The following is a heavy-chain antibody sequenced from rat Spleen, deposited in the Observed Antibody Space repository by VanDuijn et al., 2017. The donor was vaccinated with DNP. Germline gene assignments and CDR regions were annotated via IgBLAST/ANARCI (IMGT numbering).Heavy chain of an antibody. Sequence: EVQLQESGPGLVKPSQSLSLTCSVTGYSITRNYWAWIRKFPGNKMEWMGYINYSGNTGYNPFLKSRIYITRETSKTQFFLQLNSVTTEDIATYYCARHQLPVFPYSYFDFWGPGTMVTVSS. CDR1: GYSITRNY. D-gene: IGHD1-4*01. CDR3: ARHQLPVFPYSYFDF. CDR2: INYSGNT. V-gene: IGHV3-1*01. J-gene: IGHJ1*01.